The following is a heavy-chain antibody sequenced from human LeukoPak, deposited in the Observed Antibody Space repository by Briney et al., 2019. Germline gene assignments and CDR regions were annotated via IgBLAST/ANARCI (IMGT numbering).Heavy chain of an antibody. CDR3: ARDGGITMIVVDTLNAFDI. J-gene: IGHJ3*02. D-gene: IGHD3-22*01. CDR2: ISSSSSYI. Sequence: GGSLRLSCAASGFTFSSYSMNWVRQAPGKGREGVSSISSSSSYIYYADSVKGRFTISRDNAKNSLYLQMNSLRAEDTAVYYCARDGGITMIVVDTLNAFDIWGQGTMVTVSS. CDR1: GFTFSSYS. V-gene: IGHV3-21*01.